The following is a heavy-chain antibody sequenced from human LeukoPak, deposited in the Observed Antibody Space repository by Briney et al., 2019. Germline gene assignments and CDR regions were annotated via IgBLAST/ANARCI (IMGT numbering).Heavy chain of an antibody. D-gene: IGHD3-22*01. J-gene: IGHJ4*02. CDR2: IWYDGSNK. CDR1: GFIFSSCG. Sequence: GGSLRLSCAASGFIFSSCGMHWVRQAPGKGLEWVAVIWYDGSNKYYADSVKGRFTISRDNSKNTLYLQMNSLRAEDTAVYYCARDYYYDSSGYWDYYFDYWGQGTLVSVSS. CDR3: ARDYYYDSSGYWDYYFDY. V-gene: IGHV3-33*01.